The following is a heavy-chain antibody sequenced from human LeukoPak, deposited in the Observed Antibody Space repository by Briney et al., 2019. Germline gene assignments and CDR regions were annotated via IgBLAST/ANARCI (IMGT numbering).Heavy chain of an antibody. J-gene: IGHJ4*02. CDR3: ARDCSSTSCYLAFDI. Sequence: SVKVSCKASGGTFSTYAIIWVRQAPGQGPEWMGGIIPIFGTTNYAQKFQGRVTITADESSSTAYMELSSLRSEDTAVYYCARDCSSTSCYLAFDIWGQGTLVTVSS. CDR1: GGTFSTYA. V-gene: IGHV1-69*13. CDR2: IIPIFGTT. D-gene: IGHD2-2*01.